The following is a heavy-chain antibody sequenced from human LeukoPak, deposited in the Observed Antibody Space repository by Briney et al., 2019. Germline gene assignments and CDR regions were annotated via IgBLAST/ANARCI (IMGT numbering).Heavy chain of an antibody. Sequence: ETLSLTCAVYGGSFSGYYWSWIRQSPGKGLEWVSSISSSSTYIYYADSVKGRFTISRDNAKNSLYLQMNSLRAEDTALYYCARAPQTGYYYYMDVWGKGTTVTVSS. J-gene: IGHJ6*03. CDR2: ISSSSTYI. CDR1: GGSFSGYY. V-gene: IGHV3-21*04. CDR3: ARAPQTGYYYYMDV.